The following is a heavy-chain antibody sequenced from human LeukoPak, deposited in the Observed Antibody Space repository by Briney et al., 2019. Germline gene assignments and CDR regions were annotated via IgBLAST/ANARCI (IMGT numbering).Heavy chain of an antibody. CDR3: ATTRSSVTTRAG. D-gene: IGHD4-11*01. J-gene: IGHJ4*02. CDR2: ISSSSSYI. V-gene: IGHV3-21*01. CDR1: GFTFSSYS. Sequence: GGSLRLSCAASGFTFSSYSMNWVRQAPGKGLEWVSSISSSSSYIYYADSVKGRFTISRDNAKNSLYLQMNSLRAEDTAVYYCATTRSSVTTRAGWGQGTLVTVSS.